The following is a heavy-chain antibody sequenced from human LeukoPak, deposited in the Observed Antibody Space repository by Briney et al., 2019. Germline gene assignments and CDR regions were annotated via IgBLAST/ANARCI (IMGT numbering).Heavy chain of an antibody. Sequence: SETLSLTCTASGGTISSYYWSWIRQPPGKGLEWIGYIYYSGSTNYNPSLKSRVTISVDTSKNQFSLKLSSVTAADTAVYYCARDSVTRPAGTYYYYMDVWGKGTTVTISS. CDR3: ARDSVTRPAGTYYYYMDV. CDR2: IYYSGST. CDR1: GGTISSYY. V-gene: IGHV4-59*01. J-gene: IGHJ6*03. D-gene: IGHD6-19*01.